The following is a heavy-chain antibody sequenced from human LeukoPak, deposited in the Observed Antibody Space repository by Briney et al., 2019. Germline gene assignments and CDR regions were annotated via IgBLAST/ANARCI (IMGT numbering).Heavy chain of an antibody. D-gene: IGHD4-17*01. V-gene: IGHV3-23*01. CDR1: GFTFSSYA. CDR2: ISAGGGST. Sequence: GGSLRLSCAASGFTFSSYAMSWVRQAPGKGLEWVSVISAGGGSTYYADSVMGRFTISRDNSNNTLYLQMNSLRAEDTAVYYCAKGRTVMYGMDVWGQGTTVTVSS. CDR3: AKGRTVMYGMDV. J-gene: IGHJ6*02.